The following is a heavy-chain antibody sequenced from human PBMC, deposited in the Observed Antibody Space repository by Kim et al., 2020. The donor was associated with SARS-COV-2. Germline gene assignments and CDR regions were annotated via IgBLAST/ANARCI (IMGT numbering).Heavy chain of an antibody. V-gene: IGHV3-15*01. Sequence: KGRFTISRDDSKNTLYLQMNSLKTEDTAVYYCTTDALSGSYYGGGYYFDYWGQGTLVTVSS. CDR3: TTDALSGSYYGGGYYFDY. J-gene: IGHJ4*02. D-gene: IGHD3-10*01.